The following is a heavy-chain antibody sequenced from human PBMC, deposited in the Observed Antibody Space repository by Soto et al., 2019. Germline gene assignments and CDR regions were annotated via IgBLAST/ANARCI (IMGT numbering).Heavy chain of an antibody. D-gene: IGHD6-13*01. CDR1: GGSISSYY. CDR3: ARYPSGYSSSWYNWFDP. V-gene: IGHV4-59*01. J-gene: IGHJ5*02. CDR2: IYYSGST. Sequence: SETLSLTCTVSGGSISSYYWSWIRRPPGKGLEWIGYIYYSGSTNYNPSLKSRVTISVDTSKNQFSLKLSSVTAADTAVYYCARYPSGYSSSWYNWFDPWGQGTLVTVSS.